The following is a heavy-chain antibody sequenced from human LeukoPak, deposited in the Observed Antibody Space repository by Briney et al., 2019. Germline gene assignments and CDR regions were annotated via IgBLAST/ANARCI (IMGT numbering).Heavy chain of an antibody. CDR1: GFSFYTYR. D-gene: IGHD2-2*01. CDR2: IKQDGSVE. J-gene: IGHJ4*02. CDR3: ATTSRSITWDY. V-gene: IGHV3-7*02. Sequence: GGSLRLSCAASGFSFYTYRGCWVRQAPGQRLEWLANIKQDGSVEQYVDSVKGRFTISRDNAKNSLYLQMNSLRAEDTAVYYCATTSRSITWDYWGQGTLVTVSS.